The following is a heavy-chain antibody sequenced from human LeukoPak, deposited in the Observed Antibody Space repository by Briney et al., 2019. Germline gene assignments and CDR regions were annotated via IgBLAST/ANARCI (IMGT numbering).Heavy chain of an antibody. Sequence: GASLRLSCAASGFTFTTSVMTWVRRAPGKGLEWVSAISESDGSTFYADSVKGRFTVSRDNSQNTLYLEMNSLTAEDTAVYFCAKRSPAYYFDYWGQGSLVTVSS. V-gene: IGHV3-23*01. CDR1: GFTFTTSV. CDR3: AKRSPAYYFDY. J-gene: IGHJ4*02. D-gene: IGHD1-26*01. CDR2: ISESDGST.